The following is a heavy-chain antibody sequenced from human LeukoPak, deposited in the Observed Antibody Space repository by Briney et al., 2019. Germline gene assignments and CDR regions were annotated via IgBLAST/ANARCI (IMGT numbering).Heavy chain of an antibody. Sequence: GGSLRLSCAASGFTFRNYWMSWVRQAPGRGLEWVANIKHDGSEKYYVDSVKGRFTISRDNAKNSLYLQMHSLRAEDTAVYYCAREMYSSSNWGQGTLVTVSS. CDR2: IKHDGSEK. V-gene: IGHV3-7*01. D-gene: IGHD6-6*01. J-gene: IGHJ4*02. CDR1: GFTFRNYW. CDR3: AREMYSSSN.